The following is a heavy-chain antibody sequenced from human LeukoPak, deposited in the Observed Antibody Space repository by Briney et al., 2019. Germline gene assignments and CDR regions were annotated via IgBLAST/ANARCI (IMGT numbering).Heavy chain of an antibody. V-gene: IGHV3-30*02. D-gene: IGHD2-2*01. CDR3: AKGSFYCNGNSCPQYYYYMDV. CDR1: GYTFNRHG. Sequence: GGSLRLSCAASGYTFNRHGIHWVRQAPGKGLEWVAFIRYDGTNKYYADSVKGRFTISRDDSKNTLYLQMNNLRAEDTAIYYCAKGSFYCNGNSCPQYYYYMDVWGKGTTVTVSS. J-gene: IGHJ6*03. CDR2: IRYDGTNK.